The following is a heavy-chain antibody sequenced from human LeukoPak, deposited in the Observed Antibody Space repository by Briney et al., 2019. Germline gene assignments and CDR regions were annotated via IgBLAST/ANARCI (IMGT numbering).Heavy chain of an antibody. Sequence: SETLSLTCTVSGGSISSSSYYWGWIRQPPGKGLEWIGSIFYGGSTYYNPSLKSRVTPSIDTSKNQFSLKLSSVTAADTAVYYCARDNIGDSSSWFDWGQGTLVTVSS. V-gene: IGHV4-39*07. CDR3: ARDNIGDSSSWFD. J-gene: IGHJ4*02. D-gene: IGHD6-13*01. CDR1: GGSISSSSYY. CDR2: IFYGGST.